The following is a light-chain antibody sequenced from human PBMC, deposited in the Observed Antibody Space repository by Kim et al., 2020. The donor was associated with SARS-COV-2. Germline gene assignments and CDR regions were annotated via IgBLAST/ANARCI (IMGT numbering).Light chain of an antibody. V-gene: IGLV2-23*02. CDR3: CSYAGSSTSYVV. Sequence: QSALTQPASGSGSPGQSITISCTGTSSDVGSYNLVSWYQQHPGKAPKLMIYEVSKRPSGVSNRFSGSKSGNTASLTISGLQAEDEADYYFCSYAGSSTSYVVFGGGTQLTVL. J-gene: IGLJ2*01. CDR1: SSDVGSYNL. CDR2: EVS.